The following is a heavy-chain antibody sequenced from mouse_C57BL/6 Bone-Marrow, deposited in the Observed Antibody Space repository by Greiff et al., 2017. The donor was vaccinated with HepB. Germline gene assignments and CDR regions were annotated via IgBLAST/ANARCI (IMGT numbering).Heavy chain of an antibody. CDR1: GYTFTDYY. V-gene: IGHV1-19*01. J-gene: IGHJ4*01. CDR2: INPYNGGT. Sequence: VQLQQSGPVLVKPGASVKMSCKASGYTFTDYYMNWVKQSHGKSLEWIGVINPYNGGTRYNQKFKGKATLTVDKSSSTAYMELNSLTSEDSAVYYGERRLLRYDAMDYWGQGTSVTVSS. CDR3: ERRLLRYDAMDY. D-gene: IGHD1-1*01.